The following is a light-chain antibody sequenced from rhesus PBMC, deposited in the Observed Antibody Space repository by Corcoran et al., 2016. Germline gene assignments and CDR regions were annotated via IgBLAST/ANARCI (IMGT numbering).Light chain of an antibody. J-gene: IGLJ1*01. CDR3: TSHVGNDLYR. Sequence: QAALTQPRSVSGSPGQSVSISCTGSSSDIGLYKYVSWYQQYPGRAPKLIIYEVSERPSGVSGRVSGSKSGNTASRTTSGLRPENEADYYCTSHVGNDLYRFGSGTRLTV. CDR1: SSDIGLYKY. V-gene: IGLV2-32*02. CDR2: EVS.